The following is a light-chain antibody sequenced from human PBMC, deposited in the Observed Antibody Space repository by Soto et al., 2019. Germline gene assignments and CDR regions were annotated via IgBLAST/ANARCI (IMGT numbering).Light chain of an antibody. CDR3: QHSGDFRWP. Sequence: GLKQSTGTVALSTGDRATLYCRARQSINKAYLVWYQVKPGQAPRRLIYGASSRATGIPDRFSGRGFGTDFTLTISRLEPEDFAVYYCQHSGDFRWPFGQGTKV. CDR1: QSINKAY. CDR2: GAS. J-gene: IGKJ1*01. V-gene: IGKV3-20*01.